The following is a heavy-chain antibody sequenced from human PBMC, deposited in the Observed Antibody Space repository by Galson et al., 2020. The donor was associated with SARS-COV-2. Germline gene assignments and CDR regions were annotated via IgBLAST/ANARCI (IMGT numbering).Heavy chain of an antibody. CDR1: GFTFTSSA. CDR3: ASWVMVRGVIPNWFDP. Sequence: SVKVSCKASGFTFTSSAVQWVRQARGQRLEWIGWIVVGSGNTNYAQKLQERVTITRDMSTSTAYMELSSLRSEDTAVYYCASWVMVRGVIPNWFDPWGQGTLVTVSS. CDR2: IVVGSGNT. D-gene: IGHD3-10*01. J-gene: IGHJ5*02. V-gene: IGHV1-58*01.